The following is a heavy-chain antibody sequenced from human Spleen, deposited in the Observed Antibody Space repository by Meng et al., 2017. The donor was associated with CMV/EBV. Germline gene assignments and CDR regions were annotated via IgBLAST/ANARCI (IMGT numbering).Heavy chain of an antibody. CDR3: ARDSAGITILGVDYYGMDV. D-gene: IGHD3-3*01. CDR2: IYYSGST. V-gene: IGHV4-59*12. Sequence: SETLSLTCTVSGGSISSYYWSWIRQPPGKGLEWIGYIYYSGSTNYNPSLKSRVTMFLDTSKKQFSLSLTSVTAADTAVYFCARDSAGITILGVDYYGMDVWGQGTTVTVSS. J-gene: IGHJ6*02. CDR1: GGSISSYY.